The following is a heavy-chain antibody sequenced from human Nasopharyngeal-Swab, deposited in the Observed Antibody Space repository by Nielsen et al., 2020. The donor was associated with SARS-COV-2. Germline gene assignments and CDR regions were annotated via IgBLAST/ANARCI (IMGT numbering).Heavy chain of an antibody. Sequence: SQTLSLTCAVYGGSFSGYYWSWIRQPPGKGLEWIGEVNHSGSTHYNPSLKSRVTISVDTSNNQFSLKLSSVTAADTALYYCARAGDLTAYYSDYMDVWGNGTTVTV. CDR3: ARAGDLTAYYSDYMDV. J-gene: IGHJ6*03. D-gene: IGHD2-21*02. V-gene: IGHV4-34*01. CDR2: VNHSGST. CDR1: GGSFSGYY.